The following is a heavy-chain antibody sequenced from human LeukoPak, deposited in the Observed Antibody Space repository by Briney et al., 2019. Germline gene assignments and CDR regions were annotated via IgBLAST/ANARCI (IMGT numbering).Heavy chain of an antibody. V-gene: IGHV4-59*08. J-gene: IGHJ4*02. Sequence: SETLSLTCTVSGGSISGYYWSWIRQPPGKGLEWIGYIYDSGSTNYNPSLKSRVTISVDTSKNQFSLKLSSVTAADTAVYFCARQLRGEAVAGHLQPFDYWGQGTLVTVSS. D-gene: IGHD6-19*01. CDR3: ARQLRGEAVAGHLQPFDY. CDR1: GGSISGYY. CDR2: IYDSGST.